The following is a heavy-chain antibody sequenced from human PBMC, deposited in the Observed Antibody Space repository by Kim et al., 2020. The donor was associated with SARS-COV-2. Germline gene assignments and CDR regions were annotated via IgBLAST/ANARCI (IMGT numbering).Heavy chain of an antibody. CDR3: AKDYYGSGSSDAGMDV. J-gene: IGHJ6*02. V-gene: IGHV3-30*02. D-gene: IGHD3-10*01. Sequence: DSVKGRFTISRDNSKNTLYLEMNSLGPEDTAMYHCAKDYYGSGSSDAGMDVWGLGTTVTVSS.